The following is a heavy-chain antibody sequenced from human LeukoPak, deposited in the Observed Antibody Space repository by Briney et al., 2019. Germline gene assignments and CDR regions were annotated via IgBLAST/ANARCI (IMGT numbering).Heavy chain of an antibody. CDR1: GFTFSSYG. D-gene: IGHD3-22*01. CDR3: ARVDDSSGYYSLGIDY. V-gene: IGHV3-30*03. J-gene: IGHJ4*02. CDR2: ISYDGSNK. Sequence: PGGSLRLSCAASGFTFSSYGMSWVRQAPGKGLEWVAVISYDGSNKYYADSVKGRFTISRDNSKNTLYLQMNSLRAEDTAVYYCARVDDSSGYYSLGIDYWGQGTLVTVSS.